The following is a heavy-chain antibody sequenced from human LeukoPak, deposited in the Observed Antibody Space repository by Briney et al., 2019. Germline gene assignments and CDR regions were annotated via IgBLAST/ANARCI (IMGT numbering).Heavy chain of an antibody. J-gene: IGHJ4*02. V-gene: IGHV3-23*01. CDR3: AKGLVVNDNYFDN. CDR1: GDSLSTHA. Sequence: PGQSLRLSCAASGDSLSTHAMNWVRQVPGKGLEWVSSIGGSDDPTYYADSVKGRFIISSAFSSNTVSLQMNSLRAEDTAVYFCAKGLVVNDNYFDNWGQGTLVTVSS. CDR2: IGGSDDPT. D-gene: IGHD2-15*01.